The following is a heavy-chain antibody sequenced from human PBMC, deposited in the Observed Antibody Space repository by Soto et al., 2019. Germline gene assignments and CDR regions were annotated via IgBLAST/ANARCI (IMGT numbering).Heavy chain of an antibody. V-gene: IGHV3-23*01. CDR2: ISGSGGST. CDR3: AKVPGGPYKYYYYGMDV. Sequence: PGGSLRLSCAASGFTFSSYAMSWVRQAPGKGLEWVSAISGSGGSTYYAESVKGRFTISRDNSKNTLYLQMNSLRAEDTAVYYCAKVPGGPYKYYYYGMDVWGQGTTVTVSS. CDR1: GFTFSSYA. D-gene: IGHD1-1*01. J-gene: IGHJ6*02.